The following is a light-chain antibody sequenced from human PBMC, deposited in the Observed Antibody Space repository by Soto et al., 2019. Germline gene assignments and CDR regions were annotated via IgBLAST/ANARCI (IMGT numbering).Light chain of an antibody. CDR3: QQYNSYPWT. CDR1: QDISTL. CDR2: DAS. Sequence: DIQMTQSPSSVSASIGDTVTITCRASQDISTLLAWYQQKPGKAPKLLIYDASSLESGVPSRFSGSGSGTEFTLTITSLQPDDFATYYCQQYNSYPWTFGQGTKVDIK. J-gene: IGKJ1*01. V-gene: IGKV1-5*01.